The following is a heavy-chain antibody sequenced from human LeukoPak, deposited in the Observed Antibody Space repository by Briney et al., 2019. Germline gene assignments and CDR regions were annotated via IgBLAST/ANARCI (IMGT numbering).Heavy chain of an antibody. CDR2: IRQDGNEK. V-gene: IGHV3-7*01. D-gene: IGHD3-9*01. CDR1: AFTFGSYW. CDR3: GRDQSRKFCLVIGF. Sequence: GGSLRLSCVASAFTFGSYWMTWVRQAQGKGLEWVANIRQDGNEKYYVDSVKGRFTISRDNSKNTLYLQMDSLRAADTAVYYRGRDQSRKFCLVIGFRGQGTLATVS. J-gene: IGHJ4*02.